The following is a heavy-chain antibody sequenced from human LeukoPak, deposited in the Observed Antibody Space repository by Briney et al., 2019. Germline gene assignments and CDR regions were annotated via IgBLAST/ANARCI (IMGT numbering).Heavy chain of an antibody. D-gene: IGHD6-13*01. CDR3: ARDPTGSSSWKFFDY. CDR1: GFTFSRYS. Sequence: GGALRLSCAASGFTFSRYSMNWVRQAPGKGVEGVSYISSSSSYKYYADSVKGGFTISRDSAKNSLYLQINSLRAEDTAVYYCARDPTGSSSWKFFDYWGQGTLVTVSS. CDR2: ISSSSSYK. J-gene: IGHJ4*02. V-gene: IGHV3-21*01.